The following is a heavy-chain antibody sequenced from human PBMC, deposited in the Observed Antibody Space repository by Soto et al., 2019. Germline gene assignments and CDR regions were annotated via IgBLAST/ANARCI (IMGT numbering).Heavy chain of an antibody. V-gene: IGHV3-23*01. D-gene: IGHD2-2*01. Sequence: PGGSLRLSCAASGFTFSSYALNWVRQGPGKGLEWVSVISGSGETTSYADSVKGRFTISRDDSKNTLYLQMNSLRAEDAAVYYCTKARSTSLYGMDVWGQGTTVTAP. CDR1: GFTFSSYA. CDR2: ISGSGETT. CDR3: TKARSTSLYGMDV. J-gene: IGHJ6*02.